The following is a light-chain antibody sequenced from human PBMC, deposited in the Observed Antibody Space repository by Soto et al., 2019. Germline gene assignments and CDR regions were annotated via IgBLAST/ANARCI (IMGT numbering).Light chain of an antibody. V-gene: IGLV2-14*03. CDR3: CSYTRTGTLV. Sequence: QSALTQPASVSGSPGQSITISCTGTSSDVGGFNYVSWYQQHQDNAPKVLIYEVSKRPSGVSSRFSGSKSGNTAFLTISGLQAEDEADYYCCSYTRTGTLVFAGGTQLTVL. CDR2: EVS. CDR1: SSDVGGFNY. J-gene: IGLJ2*01.